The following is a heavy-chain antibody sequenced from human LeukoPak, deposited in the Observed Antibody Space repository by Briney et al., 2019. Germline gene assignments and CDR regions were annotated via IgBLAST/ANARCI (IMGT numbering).Heavy chain of an antibody. D-gene: IGHD3-22*01. J-gene: IGHJ4*02. Sequence: PSETLSLTCTVSGGSISSYYWSWIRQPAGKGPEWIGRIYTSGSTNYNPSLKSRVTMSVDTSKNQFSLKLSSVTAADTAVYYCAREGRYYDSSGYYSDWGQGTLVTVSS. V-gene: IGHV4-4*07. CDR1: GGSISSYY. CDR3: AREGRYYDSSGYYSD. CDR2: IYTSGST.